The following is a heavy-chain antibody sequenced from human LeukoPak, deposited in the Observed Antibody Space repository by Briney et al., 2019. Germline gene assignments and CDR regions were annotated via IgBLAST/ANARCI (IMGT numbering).Heavy chain of an antibody. Sequence: GGSLRLSCAASGFTFSSYSMNWVRQAPGKGLEWVSSISSSSSYIYYADSVKGRFTISRDNAKNSLYLQMNSLRAEDTAVYYCARARFGVVSTWYFGYWGQGTLVTVSS. CDR3: ARARFGVVSTWYFGY. D-gene: IGHD3-3*01. CDR1: GFTFSSYS. J-gene: IGHJ4*02. CDR2: ISSSSSYI. V-gene: IGHV3-21*01.